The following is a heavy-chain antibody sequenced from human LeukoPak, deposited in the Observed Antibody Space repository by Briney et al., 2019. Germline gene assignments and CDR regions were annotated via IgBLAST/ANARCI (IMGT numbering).Heavy chain of an antibody. V-gene: IGHV3-30*02. D-gene: IGHD4-17*01. CDR1: GFTFSSYG. CDR3: ARMWSYGDSENWFDP. J-gene: IGHJ5*02. Sequence: PGGSLRLSCAASGFTFSSYGMHWVRQAPGKGLEWVAFIRYDGSNKYYADSVKGRFTISRDNSKNTLYLQMNSLRAEDTAVYYCARMWSYGDSENWFDPWGQGTLFTVSS. CDR2: IRYDGSNK.